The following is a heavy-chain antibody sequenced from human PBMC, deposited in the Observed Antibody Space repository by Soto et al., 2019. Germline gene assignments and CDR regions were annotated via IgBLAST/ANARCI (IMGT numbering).Heavy chain of an antibody. D-gene: IGHD6-19*01. CDR1: GFTFSDYA. J-gene: IGHJ4*02. Sequence: GGSLRLSCSASGFTFSDYAMHWVRQAPGKGLEWVAVVSHDGRNTHYADSVKGRFTISRDSFKNTVSLEMTSLRAEDTAVYYCAKGGRQWLVTSDFNYWGQGALVTVSS. CDR2: VSHDGRNT. V-gene: IGHV3-30*18. CDR3: AKGGRQWLVTSDFNY.